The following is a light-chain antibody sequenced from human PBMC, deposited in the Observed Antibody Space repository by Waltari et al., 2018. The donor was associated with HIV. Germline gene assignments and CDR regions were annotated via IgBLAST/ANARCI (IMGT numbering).Light chain of an antibody. CDR3: QQYKNWPPLS. V-gene: IGKV3-15*01. CDR2: DAS. J-gene: IGKJ4*01. CDR1: QSISVY. Sequence: EIVLTQSPATLAVSPGEGATLSCRASQSISVYFAWYQQKPGQIPRLLIYDASTRAPGIPPRFSGSGSGTDFTLNISSLQSEDFAIYYCQQYKNWPPLSFGGGTKVEIK.